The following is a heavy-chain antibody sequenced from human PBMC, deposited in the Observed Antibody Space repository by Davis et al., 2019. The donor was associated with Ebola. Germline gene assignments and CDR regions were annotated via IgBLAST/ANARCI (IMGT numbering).Heavy chain of an antibody. CDR3: ARVGTAMVTLYYYMDV. J-gene: IGHJ6*03. Sequence: SVKVSCKASGYTFTGYYMHWVRQAPGQGLEWMGWVIPVFGTTNYAQKFQGRVTLTADESTSTAYMELTNLRSDDTAVYYCARVGTAMVTLYYYMDVWGKGTTVTVSS. D-gene: IGHD5-18*01. V-gene: IGHV1-69*13. CDR2: VIPVFGTT. CDR1: GYTFTGYY.